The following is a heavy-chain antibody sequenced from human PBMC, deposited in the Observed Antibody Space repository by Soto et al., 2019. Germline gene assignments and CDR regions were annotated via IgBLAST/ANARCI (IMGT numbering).Heavy chain of an antibody. J-gene: IGHJ6*03. CDR1: GYTFTSYA. D-gene: IGHD3-10*01. CDR3: ARWGITMVPGGYYYYMDV. CDR2: INAGNGNT. V-gene: IGHV1-3*01. Sequence: QVQLVQSGAEVKKPGASVKVSCKASGYTFTSYAMHWVRQAPGQRLEWMGWINAGNGNTKYSQKFQGRVTITRDTSASTAYMELSSLRSEDTAVYYCARWGITMVPGGYYYYMDVWGKGTTVTVSS.